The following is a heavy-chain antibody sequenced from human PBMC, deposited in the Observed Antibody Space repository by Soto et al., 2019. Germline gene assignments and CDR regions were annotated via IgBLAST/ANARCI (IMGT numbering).Heavy chain of an antibody. CDR2: INHSGST. J-gene: IGHJ4*02. CDR1: GGSFSGYY. CDR3: ARGRGHYYGSGSYYPRGYDLVFDY. D-gene: IGHD3-10*01. V-gene: IGHV4-34*01. Sequence: SETLSLTCAVYGGSFSGYYWSWIRQPPGKGLEWIGEINHSGSTNYNPSLKSRVTISVDTSKNQFSLKLSSVTAADTAVYYCARGRGHYYGSGSYYPRGYDLVFDYWGQGTLVTVSS.